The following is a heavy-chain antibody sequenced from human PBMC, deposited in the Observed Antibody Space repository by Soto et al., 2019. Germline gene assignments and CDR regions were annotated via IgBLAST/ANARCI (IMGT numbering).Heavy chain of an antibody. D-gene: IGHD3-3*01. CDR3: AKILSQLRFRHAFDI. V-gene: IGHV3-9*01. J-gene: IGHJ3*02. Sequence: GGSLRLSCAASGFTFDDYAMHWVRQAPGKGLEWVSGISWNSGSIGYADSVKGRFTISRDNAKNSLYLQMNSLRAEDTALYYCAKILSQLRFRHAFDIWGQGTMVTVSS. CDR2: ISWNSGSI. CDR1: GFTFDDYA.